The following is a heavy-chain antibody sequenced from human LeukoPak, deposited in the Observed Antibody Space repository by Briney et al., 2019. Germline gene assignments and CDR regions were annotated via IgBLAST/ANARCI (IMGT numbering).Heavy chain of an antibody. CDR2: TYYRSKWYN. D-gene: IGHD1-26*01. J-gene: IGHJ5*02. Sequence: SQTLSLTCAISGDSVSSNSAAWNWIRQSPSRGLEWLGRTYYRSKWYNDYAVSVKSRITINPDTSKNQFSLQLNSVTPEDTAVYYCARDFRVGIVGALLHHARLRNWFDPWGQGTLVTVSS. V-gene: IGHV6-1*01. CDR3: ARDFRVGIVGALLHHARLRNWFDP. CDR1: GDSVSSNSAA.